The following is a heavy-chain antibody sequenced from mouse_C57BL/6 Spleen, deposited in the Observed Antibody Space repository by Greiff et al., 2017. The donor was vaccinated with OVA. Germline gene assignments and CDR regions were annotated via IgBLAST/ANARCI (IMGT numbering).Heavy chain of an antibody. CDR2: INYDGSST. J-gene: IGHJ1*03. V-gene: IGHV5-16*01. D-gene: IGHD2-4*01. Sequence: EVKLMESEGGLVQPGSSMKLSCTASGFTFSDYYMAWVRQVPEKGLEWVANINYDGSSTYYLDSLKSRFIISRDNAKNILYLQMSSLKSEDTATYYCARDGYDYDWYFDVWGTGTTVTVSS. CDR3: ARDGYDYDWYFDV. CDR1: GFTFSDYY.